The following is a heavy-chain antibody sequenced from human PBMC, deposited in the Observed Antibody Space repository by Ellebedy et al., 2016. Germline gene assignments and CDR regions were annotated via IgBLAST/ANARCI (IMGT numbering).Heavy chain of an antibody. CDR2: IYTSGST. J-gene: IGHJ4*02. V-gene: IGHV4-4*07. D-gene: IGHD1-26*01. Sequence: SETLSLXCTVSAAPTSSYYWSWIRQPAGKGLEWIGRIYTSGSTNYNPSLKSRVTMSVDTSKNQFSLKLSSVTAADTAVYYCARALSGNRDYWGQGTLVTVSS. CDR1: AAPTSSYY. CDR3: ARALSGNRDY.